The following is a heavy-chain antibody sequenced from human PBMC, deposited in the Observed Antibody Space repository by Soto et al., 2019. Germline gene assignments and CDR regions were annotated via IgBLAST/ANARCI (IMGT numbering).Heavy chain of an antibody. J-gene: IGHJ5*02. CDR3: ERGISGRSVADYFDP. CDR1: GYRFSTSG. CDR2: IHPADSDT. D-gene: IGHD1-20*01. V-gene: IGHV5-51*01. Sequence: GESLKISCKGSGYRFSTSGIAWFRQMPAKGLEWMGIIHPADSDTTYSPSFQGQVTISADLSISTAYLRWRSLKASDTAIYYCERGISGRSVADYFDPGGQGALVTVSS.